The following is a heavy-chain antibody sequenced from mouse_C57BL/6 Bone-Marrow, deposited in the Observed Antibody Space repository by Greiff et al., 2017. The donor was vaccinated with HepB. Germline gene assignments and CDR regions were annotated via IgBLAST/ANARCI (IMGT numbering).Heavy chain of an antibody. CDR1: GFTFSSYG. Sequence: EVKLVESGGDLVKPGGSLKLSCAASGFTFSSYGMSWVRQTPDKRLEWVATISSGGSYTYYTDSVKGRFTISRDNAKNTLYLQMSSLKSEDTAMYYCARLDSSGYDYAMDYWGQGTSVTVSS. CDR2: ISSGGSYT. J-gene: IGHJ4*01. D-gene: IGHD3-2*02. CDR3: ARLDSSGYDYAMDY. V-gene: IGHV5-6*02.